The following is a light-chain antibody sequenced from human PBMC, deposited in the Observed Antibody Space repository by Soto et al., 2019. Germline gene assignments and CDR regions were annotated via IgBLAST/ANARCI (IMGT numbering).Light chain of an antibody. CDR2: DAS. CDR3: QQRTDWPTIT. CDR1: QSVRTV. Sequence: EIVLTQSPATLSLSPGERATLSCGASQSVRTVLAWYQQKPGRAPRLLIYDASTRATGVPARFSGSGSGTDFTLTISNLESEDFGVYYCQQRTDWPTITYGQGTRLDIK. J-gene: IGKJ5*01. V-gene: IGKV3-11*01.